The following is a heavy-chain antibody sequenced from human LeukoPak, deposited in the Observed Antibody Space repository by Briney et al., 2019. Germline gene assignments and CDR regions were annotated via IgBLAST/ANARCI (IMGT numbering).Heavy chain of an antibody. V-gene: IGHV3-21*01. Sequence: PGGSQRLSCAASGFTFSSCGMNWVRQAPGKGLEWVSSISGSSTYIYYADSVKGRFTISRDNAQNSLYLQMNSLRAEDTAVYYCARGSEWSSGVSDYWGQGTLVTVSS. CDR2: ISGSSTYI. J-gene: IGHJ4*02. CDR1: GFTFSSCG. D-gene: IGHD3-3*01. CDR3: ARGSEWSSGVSDY.